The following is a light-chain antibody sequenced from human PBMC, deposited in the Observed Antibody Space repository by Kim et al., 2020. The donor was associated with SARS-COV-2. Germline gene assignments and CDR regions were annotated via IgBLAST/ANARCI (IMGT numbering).Light chain of an antibody. J-gene: IGKJ1*01. Sequence: DIQLTHSPPFLSASVGDRVTITCRASQGISTYLAWYRQIPGKAPKLLIYRASTLQSGVPSRFSGSGSGTEFTLTISNLQPEDFAIYYCQKLKNCPWTFGQRRTVGIK. CDR3: QKLKNCPWT. CDR1: QGISTY. CDR2: RAS. V-gene: IGKV1-9*01.